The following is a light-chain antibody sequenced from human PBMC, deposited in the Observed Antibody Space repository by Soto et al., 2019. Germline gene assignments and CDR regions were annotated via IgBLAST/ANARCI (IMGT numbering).Light chain of an antibody. CDR1: TSNIAGNT. CDR2: IDD. CDR3: ATWDGSLNAAV. V-gene: IGLV1-44*01. Sequence: QAVVTQPPSLSGTPGQRVTISCSGSTSNIAGNTVHWYQHLPETAPKLLIYIDDQRPSGVPDRFSGSKSGTSASLAISGLQSEDAADYYCATWDGSLNAAVFGGGTQLTVL. J-gene: IGLJ7*01.